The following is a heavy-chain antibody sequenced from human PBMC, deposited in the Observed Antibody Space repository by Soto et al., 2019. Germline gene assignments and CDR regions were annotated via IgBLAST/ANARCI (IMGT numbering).Heavy chain of an antibody. CDR1: GFTFSSYA. Sequence: QVQLVESGGGVVQPGRSLRLSCAASGFTFSSYAMHWVRQAPGKGLEWVAVISYDGSNKYYADSVKGRFTISRDNSKNTLYLQMNSLRAEDTAVYYCARERDPGDYYYGMDVWGQGTTVTVSS. CDR2: ISYDGSNK. V-gene: IGHV3-30-3*01. J-gene: IGHJ6*02. CDR3: ARERDPGDYYYGMDV.